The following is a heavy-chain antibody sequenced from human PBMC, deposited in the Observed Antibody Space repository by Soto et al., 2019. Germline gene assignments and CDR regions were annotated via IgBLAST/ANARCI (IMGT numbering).Heavy chain of an antibody. Sequence: QVQLVQSGAEVKKPGASVKVSCKASGYTFTSYGISWVRQAPGQGLEWMGWINVYNGNTNYAQKLQGRVTMTTDTSTSTAYLDLSSLRSDDTAVYFCARDTSRGDYDYRGQGTLVTVSS. CDR2: INVYNGNT. CDR3: ARDTSRGDYDY. D-gene: IGHD3-10*01. CDR1: GYTFTSYG. J-gene: IGHJ4*02. V-gene: IGHV1-18*01.